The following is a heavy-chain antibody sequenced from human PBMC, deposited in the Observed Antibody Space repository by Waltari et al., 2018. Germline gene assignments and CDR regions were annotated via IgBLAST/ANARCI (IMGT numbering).Heavy chain of an antibody. V-gene: IGHV3-48*04. CDR2: ISSSSSTI. J-gene: IGHJ4*02. Sequence: EVQLVESGGGLVQPGGSLRLSCAASGFTFNNYAMNWVRKAPGKGLEWVSYISSSSSTIYYADSVKGRFTISRDNAKTSLYLQMDSLRAEDTAVYYCARTRRSGYYYEFDSWGQGTLVTVSS. CDR3: ARTRRSGYYYEFDS. D-gene: IGHD3-22*01. CDR1: GFTFNNYA.